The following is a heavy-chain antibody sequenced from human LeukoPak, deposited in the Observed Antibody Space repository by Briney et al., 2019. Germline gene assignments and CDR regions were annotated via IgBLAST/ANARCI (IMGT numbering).Heavy chain of an antibody. CDR1: GFTVSSNY. V-gene: IGHV3-53*05. CDR2: IYSGGST. CDR3: ARVPGYDSSGYFDY. D-gene: IGHD3-22*01. J-gene: IGHJ4*02. Sequence: GGSLRLSCAASGFTVSSNYMSWVRQAPGKGLEWVSVIYSGGSTYYADSVKGRFTISRDNSKNTLYLQMNSQRTEDTAVYYCARVPGYDSSGYFDYWGQGTLVTVSS.